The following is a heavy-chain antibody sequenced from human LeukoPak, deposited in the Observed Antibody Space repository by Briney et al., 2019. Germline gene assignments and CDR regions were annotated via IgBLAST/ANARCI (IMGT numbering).Heavy chain of an antibody. CDR2: IYISGIT. CDR1: GDSMSSYY. D-gene: IGHD3-10*01. Sequence: SETLSLTCTVSGDSMSSYYWNWIRQPAGKGLEWIGRIYISGITNYNPSLQSRVTMSVDTSKNQFSLNLSSVTAADTAVYYCARDPGMERFGAVFDNWGQGTLVTVSS. V-gene: IGHV4-4*07. J-gene: IGHJ4*02. CDR3: ARDPGMERFGAVFDN.